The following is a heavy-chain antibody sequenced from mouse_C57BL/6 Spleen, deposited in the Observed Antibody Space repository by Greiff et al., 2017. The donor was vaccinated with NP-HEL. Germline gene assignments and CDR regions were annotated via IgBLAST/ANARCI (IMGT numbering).Heavy chain of an antibody. CDR3: ARGDGNYFDY. D-gene: IGHD2-1*01. J-gene: IGHJ2*01. CDR2: INPSSGYT. Sequence: VQLVESGAELARPGASVKMSCKASGYTFTSYTMHWVKQRPGQGLEWIGYINPSSGYTKYNQKFKDKATLTADKSSSTAYMQLSSLTSEDSAVYYCARGDGNYFDYWGQGTTLTVSS. CDR1: GYTFTSYT. V-gene: IGHV1-4*01.